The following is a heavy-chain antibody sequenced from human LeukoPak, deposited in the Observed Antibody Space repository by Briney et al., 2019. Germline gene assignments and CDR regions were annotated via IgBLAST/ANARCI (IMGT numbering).Heavy chain of an antibody. V-gene: IGHV1-18*01. D-gene: IGHD6-19*01. J-gene: IGHJ4*02. CDR2: ISAYNGNT. Sequence: ASVKVFCKASGYTFTSYGISWVRQAPGQGLEWMGWISAYNGNTNYAQKLQGRVTMTTDTSTSTAYMELRSLRSDDTAVYYCARDIPAVAVYYFDYWGQGTLVTVSS. CDR3: ARDIPAVAVYYFDY. CDR1: GYTFTSYG.